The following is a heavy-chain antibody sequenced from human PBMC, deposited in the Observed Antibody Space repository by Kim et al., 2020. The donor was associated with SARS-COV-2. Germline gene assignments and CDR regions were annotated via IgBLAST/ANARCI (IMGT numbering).Heavy chain of an antibody. D-gene: IGHD4-17*01. Sequence: SETLSLTCAVSGGSLSGYYFYWGWVRQPPGKGPEWIGSIHYNGNTYYNSSLKSRVSISIDTSKSQFSLRINSVTAADMAVYYCARQVDYGLGLGWFDPWGQGTLVTVSS. V-gene: IGHV4-39*01. CDR2: IHYNGNT. CDR3: ARQVDYGLGLGWFDP. J-gene: IGHJ5*02. CDR1: GGSLSGYYFY.